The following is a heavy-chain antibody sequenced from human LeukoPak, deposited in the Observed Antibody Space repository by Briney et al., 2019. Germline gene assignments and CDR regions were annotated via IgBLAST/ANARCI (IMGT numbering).Heavy chain of an antibody. Sequence: PSETLSLTCTVSGGSISSSSYYWGWIRQPPGKGLEWIGSIYYSGSTYYNPSLKSRVTISVDTSKNQFSLKLSSVTAADTAVYYCARGGGRYGGNFDYWGQGTLVTVSS. CDR3: ARGGGRYGGNFDY. CDR2: IYYSGST. CDR1: GGSISSSSYY. V-gene: IGHV4-39*07. D-gene: IGHD4-23*01. J-gene: IGHJ4*02.